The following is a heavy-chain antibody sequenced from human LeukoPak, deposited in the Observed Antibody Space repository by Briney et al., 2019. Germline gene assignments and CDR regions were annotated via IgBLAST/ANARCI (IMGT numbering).Heavy chain of an antibody. CDR2: IYYSGST. V-gene: IGHV4-39*01. CDR3: ARRYYYGSGTDY. J-gene: IGHJ4*02. Sequence: SETLSLTCTVSGGSISSSSYYWGWIRQPPGKGLEWIGSIYYSGSTYYNPSLKSRVTISVDTSRNQFSLKLSSVTAADTAVYYCARRYYYGSGTDYWGQGTLVTVSS. D-gene: IGHD3-10*01. CDR1: GGSISSSSYY.